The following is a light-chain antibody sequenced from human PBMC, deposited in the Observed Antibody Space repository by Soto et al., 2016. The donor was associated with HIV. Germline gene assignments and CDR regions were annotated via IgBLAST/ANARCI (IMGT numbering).Light chain of an antibody. CDR2: AAI. CDR1: QDISNY. CDR3: QKYNNDLT. V-gene: IGKV1-27*01. Sequence: DIQLTQSPSSLSASIGDRVSITCRASQDISNYLAWYQQKPGEVPKLLIFAAISLQSGVPSRFSGRGSGTQFTLTISSLQPEDIGTYYCQKYNNDLTFGGGTKAEI. J-gene: IGKJ4*01.